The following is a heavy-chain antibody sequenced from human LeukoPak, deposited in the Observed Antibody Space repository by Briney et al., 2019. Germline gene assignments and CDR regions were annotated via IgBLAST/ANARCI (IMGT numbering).Heavy chain of an antibody. J-gene: IGHJ4*02. CDR3: ARGPNSNWSGLDF. D-gene: IGHD6-6*01. V-gene: IGHV3-74*01. CDR2: ITNDGSST. CDR1: GLTFSSHW. Sequence: GGSLRLSCTASGLTFSSHWMHWVRQAPGKGLVWVSRITNDGSSTTYADSVKGRFTVSRDNAKNTLYLQVNNLRAEDTAVYYCARGPNSNWSGLDFWGQGTLLTVSS.